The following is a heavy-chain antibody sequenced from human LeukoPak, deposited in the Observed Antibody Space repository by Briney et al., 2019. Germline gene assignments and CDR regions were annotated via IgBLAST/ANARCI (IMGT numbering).Heavy chain of an antibody. CDR2: INSDGSST. Sequence: LPGGSLRLSCAASGFTFSSYWMPWVRHAAGKGRVWVSRINSDGSSTNYADSVKGRFTISRDNAKNTLYLQMNSLRAEDTAVYYCARDYAEGYDMWGQGTLVTVSS. CDR3: ARDYAEGYDM. V-gene: IGHV3-74*01. D-gene: IGHD3-3*01. J-gene: IGHJ4*02. CDR1: GFTFSSYW.